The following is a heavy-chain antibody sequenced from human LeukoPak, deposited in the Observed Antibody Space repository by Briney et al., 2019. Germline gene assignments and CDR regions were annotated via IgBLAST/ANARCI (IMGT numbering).Heavy chain of an antibody. CDR1: GYTFTNYA. D-gene: IGHD5-12*01. J-gene: IGHJ4*02. CDR2: ISAYNGTT. V-gene: IGHV1-18*01. CDR3: ARVRNSGFRYVDS. Sequence: GSVNVSCKASGYTFTNYAISGVGQAGGQGLDGVGWISAYNGTTNYAQKLQGRVTMTTDTSKSTAYMDLRSLRSDDTAVYYCARVRNSGFRYVDSWGQGTLVTVSS.